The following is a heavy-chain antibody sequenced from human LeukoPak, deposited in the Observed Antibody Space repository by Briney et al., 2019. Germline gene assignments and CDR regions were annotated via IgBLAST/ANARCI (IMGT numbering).Heavy chain of an antibody. CDR3: AREVSNDYGDYHDAFDI. CDR1: GGSISSYY. D-gene: IGHD4-17*01. Sequence: SETLSLTCTVSGGSISSYYWSWIRQPPGKGLEWIGYIYYSGSTNYNPSLKSRVTISVDTSKNQFSLKLSSVTAADTAVYYCAREVSNDYGDYHDAFDIWGQGTMVTVSS. CDR2: IYYSGST. V-gene: IGHV4-59*01. J-gene: IGHJ3*02.